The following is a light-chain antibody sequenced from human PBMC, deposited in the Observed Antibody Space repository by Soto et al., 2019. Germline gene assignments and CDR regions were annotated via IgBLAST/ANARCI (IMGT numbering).Light chain of an antibody. CDR2: GAF. V-gene: IGKV3-20*01. CDR3: QHFGGSLPVT. J-gene: IGKJ5*01. CDR1: PSVTNF. Sequence: EIVLTQSPATLSLSPGERATLSCRASPSVTNFLAWYQQKPGQAPRLLIYGAFNRATGIPARFSGSGSGTDFTLTISRLEPEDFAVYYCQHFGGSLPVTFGQGTRLEIK.